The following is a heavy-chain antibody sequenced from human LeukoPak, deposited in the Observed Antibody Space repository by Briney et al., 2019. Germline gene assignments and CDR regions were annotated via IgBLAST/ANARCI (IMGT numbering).Heavy chain of an antibody. V-gene: IGHV1-46*01. CDR1: GYTFTSYY. CDR3: AREGPRNYFDSSGPGPFDI. Sequence: ASVKVSCKASGYTFTSYYMHWVRQAPGQGLEWMGVINPSDRSTSYAQKFQGRVTMTRDTSQSTVYMEQSSLRSEDTAVYYCAREGPRNYFDSSGPGPFDIWGQGTMVPVSS. J-gene: IGHJ3*02. CDR2: INPSDRST. D-gene: IGHD3-22*01.